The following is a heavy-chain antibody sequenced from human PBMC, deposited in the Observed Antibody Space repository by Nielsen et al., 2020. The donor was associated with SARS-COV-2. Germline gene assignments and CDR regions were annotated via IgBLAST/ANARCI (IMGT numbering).Heavy chain of an antibody. CDR1: GFIFSDYN. Sequence: GESLKISCAASGFIFSDYNMNWVRQAPGKGLEWVSFISSRSDYIYYADSMKGRFTISRDNAKNSVYLQMNSLRVGDTAIYFCARFVDYYFDDWGQGSPVTVSS. D-gene: IGHD3-10*01. CDR3: ARFVDYYFDD. CDR2: ISSRSDYI. V-gene: IGHV3-21*04. J-gene: IGHJ4*01.